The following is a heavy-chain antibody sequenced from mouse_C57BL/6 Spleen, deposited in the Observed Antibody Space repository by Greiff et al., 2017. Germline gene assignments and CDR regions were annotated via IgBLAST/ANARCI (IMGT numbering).Heavy chain of an antibody. Sequence: QVQLQQPGAELVMPGASVKLSCKASGYTFTSYWMHWVKQRPGQGLEWIGEIDPSDSYTNYNQKFKGKSTLTVDKSSSTSYMQLSSLTSEDSAVYYCARSYGKNYCDYWGQGTTLTVSS. J-gene: IGHJ2*01. CDR3: ARSYGKNYCDY. D-gene: IGHD2-1*01. CDR2: IDPSDSYT. CDR1: GYTFTSYW. V-gene: IGHV1-69*01.